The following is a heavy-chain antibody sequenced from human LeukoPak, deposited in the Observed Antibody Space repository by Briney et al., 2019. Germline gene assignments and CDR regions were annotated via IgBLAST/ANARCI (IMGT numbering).Heavy chain of an antibody. D-gene: IGHD2-8*01. Sequence: SSETLSLTCTVSGGSISSGSYYWSWIRQPAGKGLEWIGRTYTSGSTNYNPSLKSRVTISVDTSKNQFSLKLSSVTAADTAVYYCAREGPAYCTLDYWGQGTLVTVSS. CDR2: TYTSGST. CDR3: AREGPAYCTLDY. CDR1: GGSISSGSYY. V-gene: IGHV4-61*02. J-gene: IGHJ4*02.